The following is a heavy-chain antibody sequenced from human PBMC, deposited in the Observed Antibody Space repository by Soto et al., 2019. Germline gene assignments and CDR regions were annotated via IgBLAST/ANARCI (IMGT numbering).Heavy chain of an antibody. CDR3: APLSVSLSGPYGIHV. CDR1: GYSVSSSDYY. V-gene: IGHV4-39*01. CDR2: MLYSGLT. Sequence: PSETLSLTCSVSGYSVSSSDYYWAWSRQPPGKGLEWIGIMLYSGLTYYNPSLKSRVTLSVDTSKDQFSVRLNSVTASDTAVYYCAPLSVSLSGPYGIHVWGQGTTVTVSS. J-gene: IGHJ6*02. D-gene: IGHD2-15*01.